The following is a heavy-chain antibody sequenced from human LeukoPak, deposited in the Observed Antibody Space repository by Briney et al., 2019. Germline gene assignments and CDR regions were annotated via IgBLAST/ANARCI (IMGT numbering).Heavy chain of an antibody. V-gene: IGHV3-23*01. CDR1: GFTFRVDA. Sequence: PGGSLRLSCVGSGFTFRVDAMGWVRQAPGKGLEWVAWTGDNGGGSRYADSVRGRFSISKDNFKDTVYPQMNSLRPEDTAVYYCARDSSGYYRMDVWGQGTTVTVSS. J-gene: IGHJ6*02. CDR3: ARDSSGYYRMDV. CDR2: TGDNGGGS. D-gene: IGHD3-22*01.